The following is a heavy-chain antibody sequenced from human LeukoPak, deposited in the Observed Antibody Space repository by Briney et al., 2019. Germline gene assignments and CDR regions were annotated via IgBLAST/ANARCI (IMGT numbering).Heavy chain of an antibody. CDR3: AREEWGLRAFDM. CDR2: IYTSAST. D-gene: IGHD2-15*01. Sequence: SQTLSRTCTVSGGSISSGSYYWSWIRQPAGKGLEWIGSIYTSASTNYTPSLKSRVTISVDTSKNQFSLKLSSGTAADTAVYYCAREEWGLRAFDMWGQGTMVTVSS. J-gene: IGHJ3*02. V-gene: IGHV4-61*02. CDR1: GGSISSGSYY.